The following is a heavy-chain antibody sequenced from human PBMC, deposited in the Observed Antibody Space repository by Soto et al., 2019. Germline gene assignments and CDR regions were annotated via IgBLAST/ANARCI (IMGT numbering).Heavy chain of an antibody. V-gene: IGHV3-9*01. CDR3: AKGASTTVFAFTDY. CDR1: GFTFDDYA. J-gene: IGHJ4*02. Sequence: EVQLVESGGGLVQPGRSLRLSCAASGFTFDDYAMHWVRQPPGKGLEWVSSISWNSGNLGYADSVKGRFTISRDNAKNSLYLPMNSLRGEDTALYYCAKGASTTVFAFTDYWGQGTLFTGSS. D-gene: IGHD4-17*01. CDR2: ISWNSGNL.